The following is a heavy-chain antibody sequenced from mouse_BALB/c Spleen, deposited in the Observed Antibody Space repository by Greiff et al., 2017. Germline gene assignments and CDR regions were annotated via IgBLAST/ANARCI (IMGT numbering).Heavy chain of an antibody. V-gene: IGHV5-6-5*01. Sequence: DVKLVESGGGLVKPGGSLKLSCAASGFTFSSYAMSWVRQTPEKRLEWVASISSGGSTYYPDSVKGRFTISRDNARNILYLQMSSLRSEDTAMYYCARGGNGAMDYWGQGTSVTVSS. CDR2: ISSGGST. CDR3: ARGGNGAMDY. J-gene: IGHJ4*01. CDR1: GFTFSSYA.